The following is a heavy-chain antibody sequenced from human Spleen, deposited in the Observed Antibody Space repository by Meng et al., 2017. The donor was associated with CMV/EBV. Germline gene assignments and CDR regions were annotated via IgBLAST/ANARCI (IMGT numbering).Heavy chain of an antibody. CDR3: ARDSRDGYNYY. J-gene: IGHJ4*02. V-gene: IGHV1-69*04. Sequence: CKVSGDTFINFNINWVRQAPGQGLEWMGRIVPRFGVGKYVQRFQGRITMTADKSTSTAYMELSSLRSDDTAMYYCARDSRDGYNYYWGQGTLVTVSS. CDR2: IVPRFGVG. CDR1: GDTFINFN. D-gene: IGHD5-24*01.